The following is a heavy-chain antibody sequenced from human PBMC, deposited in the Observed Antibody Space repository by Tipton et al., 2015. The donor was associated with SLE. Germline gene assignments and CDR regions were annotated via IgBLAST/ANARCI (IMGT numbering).Heavy chain of an antibody. CDR2: VYYSGST. CDR1: GGSIINSGDY. Sequence: LRLSCTVSGGSIINSGDYWGWIRQPPGKGLDWIGSVYYSGSTYYNPSLKSRVTISVDTSKNQFSLKLSSVTAADTAVYYCARAGYTYGPFDSWGHGILVTVSS. J-gene: IGHJ5*01. V-gene: IGHV4-39*01. CDR3: ARAGYTYGPFDS. D-gene: IGHD5-18*01.